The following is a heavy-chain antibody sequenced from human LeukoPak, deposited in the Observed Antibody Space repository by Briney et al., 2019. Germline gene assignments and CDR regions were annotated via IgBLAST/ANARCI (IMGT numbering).Heavy chain of an antibody. Sequence: SETLSLTCTVSGGSIRSSYYHWGWIRQPPGKGLEWIGSIYDSGSTYYNPSLKSRVTISVDTSRNQFSLKLSSVTAADTAVYYCASLAVAGLSEGYWGQGTLVIVSS. CDR3: ASLAVAGLSEGY. CDR1: GGSIRSSYYH. CDR2: IYDSGST. D-gene: IGHD6-19*01. V-gene: IGHV4-39*01. J-gene: IGHJ4*02.